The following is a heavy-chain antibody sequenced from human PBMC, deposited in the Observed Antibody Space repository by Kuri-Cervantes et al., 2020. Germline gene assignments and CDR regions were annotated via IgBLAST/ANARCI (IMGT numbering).Heavy chain of an antibody. CDR1: GGSVTSGSYY. V-gene: IGHV4-61*01. J-gene: IGHJ4*02. Sequence: SETLSLTCTVSGGSVTSGSYYWSWIRLPPGKGLEWIGYIYYSGSTNYNPSLKSRVTISVDTSKNQFSLKLSSVTAADTAVYYCAAYDSSGYYYGHWGQGTLVTVSS. CDR3: AAYDSSGYYYGH. D-gene: IGHD3-22*01. CDR2: IYYSGST.